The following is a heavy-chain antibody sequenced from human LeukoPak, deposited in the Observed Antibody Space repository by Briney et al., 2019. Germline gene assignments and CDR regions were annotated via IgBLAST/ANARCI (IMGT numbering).Heavy chain of an antibody. D-gene: IGHD3-9*01. V-gene: IGHV1-24*01. CDR3: AADILTAYQKNDY. Sequence: ASVKVSCKVSGYTFTELSMHWVRQTPGKGLEWMGGFDPEEGKPIYPQKFQGRVTMTEDTSTDTAYMELSGLRFEDTATYYCAADILTAYQKNDYWGQGTLVTVSS. J-gene: IGHJ4*02. CDR2: FDPEEGKP. CDR1: GYTFTELS.